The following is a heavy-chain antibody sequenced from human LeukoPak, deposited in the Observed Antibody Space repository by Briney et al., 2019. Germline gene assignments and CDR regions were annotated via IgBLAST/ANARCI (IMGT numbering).Heavy chain of an antibody. D-gene: IGHD3-22*01. V-gene: IGHV3-7*02. CDR3: YVWLENQRMDV. Sequence: GGSLRLSCATSGFTFSNHWMSWVRQAPGKGLEWVANINQDGSEKYYVDSVKGRFTISRDNPKNSLYLQMNSLRAEDTAVYFCYVWLENQRMDVWGQGTTVTVSS. CDR2: INQDGSEK. J-gene: IGHJ6*02. CDR1: GFTFSNHW.